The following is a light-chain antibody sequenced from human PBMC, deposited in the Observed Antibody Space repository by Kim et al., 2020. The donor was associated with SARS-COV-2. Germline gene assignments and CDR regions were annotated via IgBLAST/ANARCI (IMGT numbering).Light chain of an antibody. V-gene: IGKV3-11*01. Sequence: QGEGATHSCRASDSVGTSLAWYQQTRGQAARLLIYDAASRETGIPDRLSGSGSGTDFTLTIRSLDPEDLGIYLCQQHTKWPAAPSFGGGTKVDIK. CDR3: QQHTKWPAAPS. J-gene: IGKJ4*01. CDR1: DSVGTS. CDR2: DAA.